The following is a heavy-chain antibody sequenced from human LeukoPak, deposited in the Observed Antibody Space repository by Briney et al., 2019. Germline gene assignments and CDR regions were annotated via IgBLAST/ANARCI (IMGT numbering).Heavy chain of an antibody. J-gene: IGHJ2*01. V-gene: IGHV4-59*01. CDR1: GGSINY. Sequence: SETLSLTCNVSGGSINYWNWIRQAPEKRLEWLGYIHYNGVTDYNPSLGSRVRMSVDTSNNHLSLRLTSVTAADTAVYYCARDRRHRGGYLDLWGRGTPVTVSS. D-gene: IGHD3-16*01. CDR3: ARDRRHRGGYLDL. CDR2: IHYNGVT.